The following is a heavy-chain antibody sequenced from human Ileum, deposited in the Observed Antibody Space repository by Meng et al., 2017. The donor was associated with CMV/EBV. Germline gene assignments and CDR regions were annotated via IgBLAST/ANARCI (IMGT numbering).Heavy chain of an antibody. D-gene: IGHD1-26*01. CDR2: ISDSGGNT. Sequence: SGLTFRSSAMTWVRQARGKGLEWVSDISDSGGNTYYADSVKGRYTISRDNSKNMLFLQMNSLTAEDTALYYCASRPKPSLVGLPLDYWGQGTLVTVSS. CDR3: ASRPKPSLVGLPLDY. CDR1: GLTFRSSA. J-gene: IGHJ4*02. V-gene: IGHV3-23*01.